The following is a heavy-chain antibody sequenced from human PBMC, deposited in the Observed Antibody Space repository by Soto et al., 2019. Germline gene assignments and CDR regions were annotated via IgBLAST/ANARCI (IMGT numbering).Heavy chain of an antibody. D-gene: IGHD5-18*01. J-gene: IGHJ4*02. CDR2: ISSSSSYI. V-gene: IGHV3-21*01. Sequence: PGGSLRLSCAASGFTFSSYSMNWVRQAPGKGLEWFSSISSSSSYIYYADSVKGRFTISRDNAKNSLYLQMNSLRAEDTAVYYCARDTWIQLWSPPDYWGQGTLVTVSS. CDR1: GFTFSSYS. CDR3: ARDTWIQLWSPPDY.